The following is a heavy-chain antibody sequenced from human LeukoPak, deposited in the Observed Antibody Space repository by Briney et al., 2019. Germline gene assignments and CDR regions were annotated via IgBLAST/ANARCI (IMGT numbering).Heavy chain of an antibody. D-gene: IGHD7-27*01. CDR1: GYTFSDYY. J-gene: IGHJ4*02. Sequence: ASAKVSCKASGYTFSDYYMHWVRQAPGQGLEWVGWINPISGGTDYAQKFQGRVTMTRDTSITTAYMELSRLRSDDTAVYYCARDRGRNWGSDYWGQGTLVTVSS. V-gene: IGHV1-2*02. CDR3: ARDRGRNWGSDY. CDR2: INPISGGT.